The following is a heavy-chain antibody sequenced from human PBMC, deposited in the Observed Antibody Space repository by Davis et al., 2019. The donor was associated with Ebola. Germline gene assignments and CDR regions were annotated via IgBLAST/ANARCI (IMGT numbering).Heavy chain of an antibody. CDR1: GFTFDVYT. D-gene: IGHD5-12*01. CDR2: ISNGGAYI. Sequence: PGGSLRLSCAASGFTFDVYTMNWVRQGPGKGLEWVASISNGGAYIFYADSVKGRFTISRDNAKKFLYLQMDRLRVEGTGTYFCVRVYSGYDWGQGTQVVVSS. V-gene: IGHV3-21*01. CDR3: VRVYSGYD. J-gene: IGHJ4*02.